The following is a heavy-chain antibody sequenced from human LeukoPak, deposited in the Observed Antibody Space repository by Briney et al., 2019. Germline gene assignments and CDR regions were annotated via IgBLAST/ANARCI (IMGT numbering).Heavy chain of an antibody. V-gene: IGHV4-59*01. D-gene: IGHD3-10*01. Sequence: PSETLSLTCTVSGGSISSYYWSWIRQPPGKGLEWIGYIYYSGSTNYNPSLKSRVTISVDTSKNQFSLKLSSVTAADTAVYYCAREVRGVIPYGMDVWGQGTTVTVSS. CDR1: GGSISSYY. J-gene: IGHJ6*02. CDR3: AREVRGVIPYGMDV. CDR2: IYYSGST.